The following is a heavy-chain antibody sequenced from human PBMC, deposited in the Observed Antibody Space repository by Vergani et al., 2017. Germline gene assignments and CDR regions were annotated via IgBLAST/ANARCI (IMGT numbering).Heavy chain of an antibody. Sequence: QVQLVESGGGVVQPGRSLRLSCAASGFTFSSYGMHWVRQAPGKGLEWVAVISYDGSNKYYADSVKGRFTISRDNSKNTLYLQMNSLRAEDTAVYYCARDWRVTILGDYYYYGMDVWGQGTTVTVSS. V-gene: IGHV3-30*03. CDR2: ISYDGSNK. CDR3: ARDWRVTILGDYYYYGMDV. D-gene: IGHD4-17*01. J-gene: IGHJ6*02. CDR1: GFTFSSYG.